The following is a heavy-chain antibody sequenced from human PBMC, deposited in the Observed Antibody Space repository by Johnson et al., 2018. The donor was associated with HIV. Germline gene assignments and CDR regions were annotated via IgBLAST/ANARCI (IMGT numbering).Heavy chain of an antibody. CDR1: GFTFSSYA. CDR3: ARKTPAHAFDI. J-gene: IGHJ3*02. CDR2: ISYDGSNK. Sequence: QVQLVESGGGVVQPGRSLRLSCAASGFTFSSYAMHWVRQAPGKGLEWVAVISYDGSNKYYADSVKGRFTISRDNSKNTLYLQMNSLRAEDTAVYYCARKTPAHAFDIWGQGTMVTVSS. D-gene: IGHD4-23*01. V-gene: IGHV3-30*04.